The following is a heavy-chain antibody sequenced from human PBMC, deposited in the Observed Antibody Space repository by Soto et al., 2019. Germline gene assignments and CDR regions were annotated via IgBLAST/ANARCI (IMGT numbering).Heavy chain of an antibody. CDR2: IYYSGST. D-gene: IGHD2-21*01. CDR3: ARIVATATNWFDP. J-gene: IGHJ5*02. CDR1: GGSISSSSYY. V-gene: IGHV4-39*01. Sequence: SETLSLTCTVSGGSISSSSYYWGWIRQPPGKGLEWIGSIYYSGSTYYNPSLKSRVTISVDTSKNQFSLKLSSVTAADTAVYYCARIVATATNWFDPWGQGTLVTVSS.